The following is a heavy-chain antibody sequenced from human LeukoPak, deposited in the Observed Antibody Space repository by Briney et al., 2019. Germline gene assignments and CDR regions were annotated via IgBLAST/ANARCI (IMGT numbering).Heavy chain of an antibody. CDR2: LSGSGGST. J-gene: IGHJ6*02. CDR1: GFTFRSYA. CDR3: ARAYGMDV. V-gene: IGHV3-23*01. Sequence: GGSLRLSCAASGFTFRSYAMSWVRQSPGKGLEWVSALSGSGGSTYYADSVRSRFTISRDNSKNTLYLQMNSLRAEDTAVYYCARAYGMDVWGQGTTVIVSS.